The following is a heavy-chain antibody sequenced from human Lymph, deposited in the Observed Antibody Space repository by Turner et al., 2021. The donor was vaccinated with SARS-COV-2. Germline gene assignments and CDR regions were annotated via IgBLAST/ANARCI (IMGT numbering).Heavy chain of an antibody. CDR1: GGSISSANYY. Sequence: QLQLQESGPGLVKRSETLSLTCTVSGGSISSANYYWGWIRQPPGKGLEWIGSIYYSGSTYYNPSLKSRITIFVDTSKNQFSLKLSSVTAADTAVYYCARQRLTRYGMDVWGQGTTVIVSS. D-gene: IGHD2-21*02. V-gene: IGHV4-39*01. CDR2: IYYSGST. CDR3: ARQRLTRYGMDV. J-gene: IGHJ6*02.